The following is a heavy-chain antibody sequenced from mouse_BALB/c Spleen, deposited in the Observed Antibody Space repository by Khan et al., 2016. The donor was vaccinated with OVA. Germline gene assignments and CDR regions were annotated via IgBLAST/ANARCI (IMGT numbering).Heavy chain of an antibody. J-gene: IGHJ4*01. CDR3: ARESRYHYNIMDY. CDR1: GFSLTNYG. Sequence: QVQLKQSGPGLVAPSQSLSITCTISGFSLTNYGVHWVRQPPGKGLEWLVVIWSDGSTTYNSALKSRLTISKDNSESQVFLKMNSLQTDDTAMYFCARESRYHYNIMDYWGQGTSVTVSS. D-gene: IGHD1-2*01. V-gene: IGHV2-6-1*01. CDR2: IWSDGST.